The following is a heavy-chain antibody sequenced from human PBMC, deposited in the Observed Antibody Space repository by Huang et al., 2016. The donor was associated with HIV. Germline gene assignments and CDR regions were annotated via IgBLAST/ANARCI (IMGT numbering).Heavy chain of an antibody. CDR1: GFAVSSYA. Sequence: QVSLFESGGGVGQPGRSLRLFCEASGFAVSSYALHWVRQAPDKGREWVGGISVDGTHKYYAGSVRGRFTISRDNSKWKMYLQMNSLTSEDTAVYYCARTGSYYYGSGNHNFGDYWGPGTLVTVSS. V-gene: IGHV3-30-3*01. J-gene: IGHJ4*02. CDR2: ISVDGTHK. CDR3: ARTGSYYYGSGNHNFGDY. D-gene: IGHD3-10*01.